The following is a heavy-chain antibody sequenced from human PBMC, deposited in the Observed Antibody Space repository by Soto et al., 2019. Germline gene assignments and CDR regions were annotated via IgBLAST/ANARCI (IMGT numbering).Heavy chain of an antibody. CDR1: GYSFTSYW. Sequence: RGESLKISCKGSGYSFTSYWIGWVRQIPGKGLEWMGIIYPGDSDTRYSPSFQGQVTISADKSISTAYLQWSSLKASDTAMYYCARGKGDYDSSGYYSYYYYGMDVWGQGTTVTVSS. J-gene: IGHJ6*02. CDR3: ARGKGDYDSSGYYSYYYYGMDV. V-gene: IGHV5-51*01. D-gene: IGHD3-22*01. CDR2: IYPGDSDT.